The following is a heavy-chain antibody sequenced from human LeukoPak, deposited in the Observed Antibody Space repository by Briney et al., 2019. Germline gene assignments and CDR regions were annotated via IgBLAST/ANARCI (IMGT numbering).Heavy chain of an antibody. V-gene: IGHV1-18*01. CDR3: ARAGLGELALDY. Sequence: ASVKVSCKASGCTFTSYGISWVRQAPGQGLEWMGWISAYNGNTNYAQKLQGRVTMTTDTSTNTAYMELRSLTSDDTAVYYCARAGLGELALDYWGQGTLVAVSS. CDR2: ISAYNGNT. J-gene: IGHJ4*02. D-gene: IGHD3-16*01. CDR1: GCTFTSYG.